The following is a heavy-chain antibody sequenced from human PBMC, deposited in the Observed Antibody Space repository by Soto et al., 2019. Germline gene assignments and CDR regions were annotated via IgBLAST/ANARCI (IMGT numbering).Heavy chain of an antibody. CDR2: IYYIGRT. D-gene: IGHD3-3*02. J-gene: IGHJ4*02. V-gene: IGHV4-59*08. CDR1: SISTYY. CDR3: ARGHFWSGYYLDY. Sequence: SETLSLTCTVGSISTYYWNWIRQSPGKGLEWIGYIYYIGRTNYNPSLKSRVTISVDTSKNQFSLKLSSVTAADTAVYYCARGHFWSGYYLDYWGQGTLVTVSS.